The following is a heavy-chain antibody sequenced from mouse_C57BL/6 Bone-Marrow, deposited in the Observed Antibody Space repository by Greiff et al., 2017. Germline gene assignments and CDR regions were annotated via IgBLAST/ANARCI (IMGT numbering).Heavy chain of an antibody. Sequence: EVKLQESGPSLVRPSQTLSLTCPVTGFSINSDCYWICIRQLPGNKLEYIGYTFYSGFTYYNPSLESRMYITRDTSKNQFSLKLSTVTTEDTATYYCARVVITTVAPYYFDYWGQGTTLTVSS. D-gene: IGHD1-1*01. V-gene: IGHV3-3*01. CDR2: TFYSGFT. CDR1: GFSINSDCY. CDR3: ARVVITTVAPYYFDY. J-gene: IGHJ2*01.